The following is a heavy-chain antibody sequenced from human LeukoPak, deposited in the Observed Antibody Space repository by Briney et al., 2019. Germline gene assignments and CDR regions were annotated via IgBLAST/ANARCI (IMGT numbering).Heavy chain of an antibody. Sequence: PSETLSLTCAVSGGSISSYSWSWIRQPAGKGLEWIGSIYYSGSTFYNPSLKSRVSISVDTSKNQFSLKVSSVTAADTAVYYCTRDSSGYDWFYDYWGQGTLVTVSS. V-gene: IGHV4-4*07. D-gene: IGHD5-12*01. CDR1: GGSISSYS. J-gene: IGHJ4*02. CDR3: TRDSSGYDWFYDY. CDR2: IYYSGST.